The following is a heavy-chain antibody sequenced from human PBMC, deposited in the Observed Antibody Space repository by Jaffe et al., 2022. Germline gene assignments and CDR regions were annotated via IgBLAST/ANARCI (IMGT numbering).Heavy chain of an antibody. D-gene: IGHD1-26*01. CDR1: GYSINSNYY. J-gene: IGHJ4*02. V-gene: IGHV4-38-2*01. CDR2: IYHTGST. Sequence: QVQLQESGPGHVKPSETLSLTCAVSGYSINSNYYGGWIRQPPGKGLEWIGSIYHTGSTYRNPSLKSRVTMSVDTSKNQFSLKLTSVTAADTALYYCVRQGPFPYSGGSIDYWGRGTLVTVSS. CDR3: VRQGPFPYSGGSIDY.